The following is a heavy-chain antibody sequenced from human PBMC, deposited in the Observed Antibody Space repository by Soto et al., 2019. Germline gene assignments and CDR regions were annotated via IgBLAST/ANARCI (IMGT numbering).Heavy chain of an antibody. D-gene: IGHD2-2*01. CDR1: GGSFSGYY. CDR3: AVGYCSITSCRNWFDP. CDR2: INHSGST. Sequence: SETLSLTCAVYGGSFSGYYWSWIRQPPGKGLEWIGEINHSGSTNYNPSLKSRVTISVDTSKNQFSLKLSSVTAADTAVYYCAVGYCSITSCRNWFDPWGQGTLVTVSS. V-gene: IGHV4-34*01. J-gene: IGHJ5*02.